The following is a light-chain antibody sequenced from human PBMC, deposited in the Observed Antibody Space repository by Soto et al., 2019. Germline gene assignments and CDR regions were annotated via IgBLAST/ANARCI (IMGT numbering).Light chain of an antibody. J-gene: IGKJ1*01. V-gene: IGKV3-11*01. CDR1: QSVRSS. CDR2: DAS. Sequence: EIVLTHSPATLSLSPGERATLSCRASQSVRSSLAWYQQQPGQAPRLLIYDASNRATGIPARFSGSGSGTDFILTISSLEPKDFAVYYCQQRSNWPGTFGQGTKVEIQ. CDR3: QQRSNWPGT.